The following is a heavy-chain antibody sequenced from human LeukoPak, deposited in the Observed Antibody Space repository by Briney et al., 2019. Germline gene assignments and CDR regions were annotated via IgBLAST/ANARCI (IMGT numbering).Heavy chain of an antibody. D-gene: IGHD2-2*01. V-gene: IGHV4-4*02. CDR1: GGSISSCYW. CDR3: AREYCTSTTCPNWFVT. Sequence: SETLSLTCAVSGGSISSCYWWSWIRQPPGKGLEWSGEIYRRGSTNYTLSLRSLVTLAVYKSKNQFSLKLDSVTAATTAVYYCAREYCTSTTCPNWFVTWGEGALFSVSS. J-gene: IGHJ5*02. CDR2: IYRRGST.